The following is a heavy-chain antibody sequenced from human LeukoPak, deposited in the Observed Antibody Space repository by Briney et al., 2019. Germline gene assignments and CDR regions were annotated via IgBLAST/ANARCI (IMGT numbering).Heavy chain of an antibody. Sequence: GGSLRLSCAASGFTFSSYAMSWVRQAPGKGLEWVSAISGSGGSTYYADSVKGRFTISRDNSKNTLYLQMNSLRAEDTAVYYCVFSSCSGYDYTYYYGMDVWGQGTTVTVSS. D-gene: IGHD5-12*01. CDR1: GFTFSSYA. CDR3: VFSSCSGYDYTYYYGMDV. J-gene: IGHJ6*02. V-gene: IGHV3-23*01. CDR2: ISGSGGST.